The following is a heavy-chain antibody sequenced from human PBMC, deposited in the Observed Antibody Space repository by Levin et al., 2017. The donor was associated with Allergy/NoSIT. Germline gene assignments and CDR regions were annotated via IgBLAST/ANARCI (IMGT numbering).Heavy chain of an antibody. J-gene: IGHJ4*02. D-gene: IGHD4-17*01. V-gene: IGHV3-23*01. Sequence: GGSLRLSCAASGFTFSSYAMSWVRQAPGKGLEWVSATSGSGGSTYYADAVKGRFIISRDNSKNTLYLQMNSLRVEDTAVYYCAKDGYGDDYYFDNWGQGTLVTVSS. CDR2: TSGSGGST. CDR1: GFTFSSYA. CDR3: AKDGYGDDYYFDN.